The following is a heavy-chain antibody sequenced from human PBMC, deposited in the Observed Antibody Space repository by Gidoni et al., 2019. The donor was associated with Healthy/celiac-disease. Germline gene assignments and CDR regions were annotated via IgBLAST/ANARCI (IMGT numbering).Heavy chain of an antibody. D-gene: IGHD2-2*02. CDR3: ASNIVPAAIRENGI. CDR2: ISGSGGST. J-gene: IGHJ4*02. Sequence: EVQLLESGGGLVQPGGSLRLSCAASGFTFSSYAMSLVRQAPGKGLEWVSAISGSGGSTYYADAVKGRFTISRDNSKNTLYLQMNSLRAEDTAVYYCASNIVPAAIRENGIWGQGTLVTVSS. V-gene: IGHV3-23*01. CDR1: GFTFSSYA.